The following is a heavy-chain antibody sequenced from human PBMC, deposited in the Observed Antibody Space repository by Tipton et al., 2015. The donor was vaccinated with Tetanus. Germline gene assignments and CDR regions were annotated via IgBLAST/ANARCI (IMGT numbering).Heavy chain of an antibody. Sequence: QLVQSGGEVKKPGESLKISCKGSGYIFTNYWIGWVRQKPGKGLEWMGIIYPGDSDTRYSPSFQDQVTISVDKSINTAYLQWSSLKPSDASVFCCARADCTDGVCNFDFWGQGALVTVAS. J-gene: IGHJ4*02. V-gene: IGHV5-51*01. D-gene: IGHD2-8*01. CDR1: GYIFTNYW. CDR2: IYPGDSDT. CDR3: ARADCTDGVCNFDF.